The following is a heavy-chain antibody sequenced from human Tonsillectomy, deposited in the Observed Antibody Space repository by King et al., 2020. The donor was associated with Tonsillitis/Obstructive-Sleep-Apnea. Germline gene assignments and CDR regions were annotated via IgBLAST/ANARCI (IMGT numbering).Heavy chain of an antibody. Sequence: VQLVESGGDLVQPGGSLRLSCAASGFTFKNYWMTWVRQAPGTGLEWVANIKGDGSEKHYVDSVKGRFTISRDNAKNSMYLLMNSLRAEDTAVYYCAMNSTYVAGGYYYVAFDIWGQGTTITVSS. J-gene: IGHJ3*02. CDR1: GFTFKNYW. CDR2: IKGDGSEK. V-gene: IGHV3-7*01. D-gene: IGHD3-10*01. CDR3: AMNSTYVAGGYYYVAFDI.